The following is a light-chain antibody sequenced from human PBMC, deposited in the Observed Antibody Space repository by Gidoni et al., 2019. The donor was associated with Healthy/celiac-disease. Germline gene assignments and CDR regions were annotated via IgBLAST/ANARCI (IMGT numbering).Light chain of an antibody. Sequence: DIQMTQSPSTLSASVGDRVTITCRASQGISSWLAWYQQKPGKAPKLLIYRASSLESGVPARFSGSGSWTDFTLTISSLQPDDLATYYCQQYNSYLYTFGQGTKLEIK. CDR2: RAS. CDR3: QQYNSYLYT. CDR1: QGISSW. V-gene: IGKV1-5*03. J-gene: IGKJ2*01.